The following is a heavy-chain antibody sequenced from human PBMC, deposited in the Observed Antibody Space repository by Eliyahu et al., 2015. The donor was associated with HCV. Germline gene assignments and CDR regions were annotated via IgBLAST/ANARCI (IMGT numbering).Heavy chain of an antibody. CDR2: INHSGST. D-gene: IGHD4-11*01. CDR1: GGSFSGYY. Sequence: QVQLQQWGAGLLKPSETLSLTCAVYGGSFSGYYWSWIRQPPGKGLEWIGEINHSGSTNYNPSLKSRVTISVDTSKNQFSLKLSSVTAADTAVYYCARGFYSKSQYYFDYWGQGTLVTVSS. CDR3: ARGFYSKSQYYFDY. J-gene: IGHJ4*02. V-gene: IGHV4-34*01.